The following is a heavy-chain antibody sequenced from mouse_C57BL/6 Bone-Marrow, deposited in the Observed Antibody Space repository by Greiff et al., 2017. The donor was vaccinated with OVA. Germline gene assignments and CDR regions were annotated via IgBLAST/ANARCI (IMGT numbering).Heavy chain of an antibody. CDR2: ISSGSSTI. Sequence: EVKVEESGGGLVKPGGSLKLSCAASGFTFSDYGMHWVRQAPEKGLEWVAYISSGSSTIYYADTVKGRFTISRDNAKNTLFLQMTSLRSEDTAMYYCARGRNYGSSHWYFDVWGTGTTVTVSS. D-gene: IGHD1-1*01. J-gene: IGHJ1*03. CDR1: GFTFSDYG. CDR3: ARGRNYGSSHWYFDV. V-gene: IGHV5-17*01.